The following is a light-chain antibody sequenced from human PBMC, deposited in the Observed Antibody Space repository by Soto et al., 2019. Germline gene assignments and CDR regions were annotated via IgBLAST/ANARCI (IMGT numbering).Light chain of an antibody. CDR1: QSVSSY. CDR2: DAS. V-gene: IGKV3-11*01. Sequence: EIVLTQSPATLSLSPGERATRSCSASQSVSSYLAWYQQKPGQAPRLLIYDASNRATGIPARFSGSGSGTDFTLTISSLEPEDFAVYYCQQRSNWPLTFGGGTKVDIK. CDR3: QQRSNWPLT. J-gene: IGKJ4*01.